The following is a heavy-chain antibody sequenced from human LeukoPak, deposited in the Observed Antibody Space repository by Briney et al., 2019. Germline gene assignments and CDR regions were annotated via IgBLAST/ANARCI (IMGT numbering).Heavy chain of an antibody. V-gene: IGHV4-39*07. CDR3: ARGFGWFDP. D-gene: IGHD3-16*01. CDR1: GGSIRSSYYY. Sequence: SETLSLTCTVSGGSIRSSYYYWGWIRQPPGKGLEWIGSIYDSGSTYYNPSLKSRVTISVDTSKNQFSLKLSSVTAADTAVYYCARGFGWFDPWGQGTLVTVSS. J-gene: IGHJ5*02. CDR2: IYDSGST.